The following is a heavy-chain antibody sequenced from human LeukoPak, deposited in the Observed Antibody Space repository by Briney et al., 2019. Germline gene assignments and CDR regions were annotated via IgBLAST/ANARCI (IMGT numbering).Heavy chain of an antibody. V-gene: IGHV3-7*01. CDR2: IKQDGSGK. J-gene: IGHJ4*02. CDR1: GFTFSSYA. Sequence: PGGSLTLSCAASGFTFSSYAMSWVRQAPGKGLEWVANIKQDGSGKYYVDSVKDRFSISRDNAKNSLYLQMNSLRAEDTAVYYCARDGDSFDQWGQGTLVTVSS. CDR3: ARDGDSFDQ. D-gene: IGHD3-3*01.